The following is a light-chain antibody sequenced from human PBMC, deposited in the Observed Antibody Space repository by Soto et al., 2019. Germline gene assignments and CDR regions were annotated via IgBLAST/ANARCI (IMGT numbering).Light chain of an antibody. Sequence: QSVLTQPASVSGSPGQSITISCTGTSSDVGGYNYVSWYQQHPGKAPKLIVYEVSNRPSGVSNRFSGSKSGNTASLTISGLQAEDEADYYCTSYTSSITWVFGGGTKVTVL. CDR1: SSDVGGYNY. CDR2: EVS. J-gene: IGLJ3*02. CDR3: TSYTSSITWV. V-gene: IGLV2-14*01.